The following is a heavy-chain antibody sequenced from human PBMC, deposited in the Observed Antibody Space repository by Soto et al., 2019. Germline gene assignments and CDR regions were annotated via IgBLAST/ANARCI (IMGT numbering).Heavy chain of an antibody. CDR2: IIPVFDTA. D-gene: IGHD2-15*01. V-gene: IGHV1-69*01. J-gene: IGHJ5*02. CDR3: SRVDEPYCGGGSCYQRFLS. Sequence: QVQLVQSGAEVKKPGSSVKVSCKASGGNFRSYAIRWVRQAPGQGLEWMGGIIPVFDTANYARKLQGRVTITADESTSTAYRELSGLRSEDSAVFYCSRVDEPYCGGGSCYQRFLSWGQGTRVSVSS. CDR1: GGNFRSYA.